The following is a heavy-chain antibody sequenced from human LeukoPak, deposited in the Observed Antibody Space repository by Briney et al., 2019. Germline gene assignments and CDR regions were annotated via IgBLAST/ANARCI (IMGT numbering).Heavy chain of an antibody. Sequence: ASVKVSCKASGYTFTGYYMHWVRQAPGQGLEWMGWINPNSGGTNYAQKFQGRVTMTRDTSISTAYMELSRLRSDDTAVYYCARDGLIAAAASLPPSYWGQGTLVTVSP. CDR2: INPNSGGT. J-gene: IGHJ4*02. CDR3: ARDGLIAAAASLPPSY. CDR1: GYTFTGYY. D-gene: IGHD6-13*01. V-gene: IGHV1-2*02.